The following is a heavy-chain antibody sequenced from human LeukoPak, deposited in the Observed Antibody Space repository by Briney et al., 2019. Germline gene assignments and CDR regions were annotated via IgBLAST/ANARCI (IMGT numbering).Heavy chain of an antibody. CDR1: GFTVSSTY. CDR3: ARGRVSPSYFDN. CDR2: IQNSGST. V-gene: IGHV3-66*01. J-gene: IGHJ4*02. Sequence: PGGSLRLSCAASGFTVSSTYMSWVRQAPGKGLEWISVIQNSGSTYYADSVRGRFTLSRDNSKNTLYLEMNSLTADDTAVYHCARGRVSPSYFDNCGQGTLVTVSS. D-gene: IGHD2-21*01.